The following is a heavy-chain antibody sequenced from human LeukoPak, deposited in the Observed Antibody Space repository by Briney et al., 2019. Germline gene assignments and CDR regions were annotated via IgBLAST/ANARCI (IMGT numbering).Heavy chain of an antibody. CDR3: ARHFDYDSSGRGTDDY. CDR1: GYRFTSYW. V-gene: IGHV5-10-1*01. D-gene: IGHD3-22*01. J-gene: IGHJ4*02. Sequence: GESLKISCKVSGYRFTSYWIGWVRQMPGKGLEWMGRIDPSDSYTNYSPSFQGHVTISADKSISTAYLQWSSLKASDTAMYYCARHFDYDSSGRGTDDYWGQGTLVTVSS. CDR2: IDPSDSYT.